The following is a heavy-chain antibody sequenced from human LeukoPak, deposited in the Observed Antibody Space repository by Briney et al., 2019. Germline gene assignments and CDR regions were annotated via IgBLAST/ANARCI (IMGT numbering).Heavy chain of an antibody. CDR2: ISAYNGNT. D-gene: IGHD6-6*01. Sequence: ASVKVSCKASGYTFSNYAISWVRQAPGQGLEWMGWISAYNGNTNYAPKLQGRVTMTTATSTSAAYMELRSLRSDDTAVYYCARAWGEDIAARPYYFDYWGQGSLVTVSS. CDR1: GYTFSNYA. CDR3: ARAWGEDIAARPYYFDY. J-gene: IGHJ4*02. V-gene: IGHV1-18*01.